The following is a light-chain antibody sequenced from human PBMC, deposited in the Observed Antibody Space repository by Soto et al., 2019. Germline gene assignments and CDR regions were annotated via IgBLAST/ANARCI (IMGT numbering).Light chain of an antibody. CDR2: TSS. CDR1: QSIGRN. J-gene: IGKJ4*02. V-gene: IGKV1-39*01. Sequence: SVSAVSSKKRDRVTISCRASQSIGRNLNWYQQKPGKAPTLLMFTSSNLQSGVPSRFSGSGSGTDFILTISCLQPEDGTPYYSPLT. CDR3: PLT.